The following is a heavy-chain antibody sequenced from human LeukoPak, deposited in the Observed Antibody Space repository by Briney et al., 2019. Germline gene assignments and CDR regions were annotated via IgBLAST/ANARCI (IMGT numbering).Heavy chain of an antibody. Sequence: PSETLSLTCTVSGGSISSSSYYWGWIRQPPGKGLEWIGSIYYSGSTYYNPSLKSRVTISVDTSRNQFSLKLSSVTAADTAVYYCARGEAAAHLDYWGQGTLVTVSS. CDR1: GGSISSSSYY. V-gene: IGHV4-39*07. J-gene: IGHJ4*02. D-gene: IGHD6-13*01. CDR3: ARGEAAAHLDY. CDR2: IYYSGST.